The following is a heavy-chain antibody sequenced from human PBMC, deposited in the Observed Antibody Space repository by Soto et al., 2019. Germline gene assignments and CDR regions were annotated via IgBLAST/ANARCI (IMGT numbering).Heavy chain of an antibody. Sequence: GGSLRLSCAASGFTFNNAWMSWVLQAPWKGLEWVGRIKGEADGGTTDYAAPVKGRITISRDDSKNTLFLQMNNLKTEDTGVYHCTTGDPTDLVAVHATDVWGQGTTVTVSS. V-gene: IGHV3-15*01. CDR2: IKGEADGGTT. CDR1: GFTFNNAW. CDR3: TTGDPTDLVAVHATDV. J-gene: IGHJ6*02. D-gene: IGHD4-17*01.